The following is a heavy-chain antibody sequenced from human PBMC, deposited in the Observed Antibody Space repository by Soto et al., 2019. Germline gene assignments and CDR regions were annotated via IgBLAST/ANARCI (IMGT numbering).Heavy chain of an antibody. V-gene: IGHV3-48*01. CDR1: GFTFSRHS. J-gene: IGHJ4*02. CDR3: ARHDL. D-gene: IGHD3-16*01. Sequence: GGSQRLSCAASGFTFSRHSMNWVRQAPGNGLEWVSFISRDSSAIYYADSVKGRFTISRDNAKNSLFLHMNSLRLEDTAVYYCARHDLWGQGTQVTVSS. CDR2: ISRDSSAI.